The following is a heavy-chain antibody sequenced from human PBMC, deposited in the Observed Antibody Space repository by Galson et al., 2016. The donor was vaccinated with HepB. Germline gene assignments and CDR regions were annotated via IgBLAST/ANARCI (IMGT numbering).Heavy chain of an antibody. CDR3: EHRRTSADYGSGKDHYFDY. V-gene: IGHV2-5*01. D-gene: IGHD3-10*01. J-gene: IGHJ4*02. CDR2: IYWNDDK. CDR1: GFSLSSSGVG. Sequence: PALVKPTQTLTLTCTFSGFSLSSSGVGVGWIRQSPGKALEWLALIYWNDDKRYSPSLKSRLTITKDTSKNQVVLTLTNMDPVDTATYYCEHRRTSADYGSGKDHYFDYWGQGTLVTVSS.